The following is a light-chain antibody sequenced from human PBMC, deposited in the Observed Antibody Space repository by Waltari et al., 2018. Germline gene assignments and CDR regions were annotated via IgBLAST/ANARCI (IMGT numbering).Light chain of an antibody. Sequence: EIVLTQSPGTLSLSPGERATLSCRASQSVSSSYLVWYQQKPGQAPRLLIYGSSNRATCIPDRFSGSGSGTYFTLNINRLEPEDFAMYYCQQYGSSPYTFGQGTNLEIK. CDR3: QQYGSSPYT. V-gene: IGKV3-20*01. CDR1: QSVSSSY. CDR2: GSS. J-gene: IGKJ2*01.